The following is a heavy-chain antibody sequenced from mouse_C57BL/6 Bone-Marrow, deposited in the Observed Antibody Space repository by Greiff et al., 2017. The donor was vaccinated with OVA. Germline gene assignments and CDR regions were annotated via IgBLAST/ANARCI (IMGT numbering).Heavy chain of an antibody. CDR2: INPYNGDT. CDR1: GYSFTGYF. V-gene: IGHV1-37*01. J-gene: IGHJ4*01. CDR3: ARGVDYYGSSFYAMDY. D-gene: IGHD1-1*01. Sequence: VQLQQSGPELVKPGASVKISCKASGYSFTGYFMNWVKQSHGKSLEWIGRINPYNGDTFYNQKFKGNATLTVDKSSSTAHMELLSLTSEDFAVYYCARGVDYYGSSFYAMDYWGQGTSVTVSS.